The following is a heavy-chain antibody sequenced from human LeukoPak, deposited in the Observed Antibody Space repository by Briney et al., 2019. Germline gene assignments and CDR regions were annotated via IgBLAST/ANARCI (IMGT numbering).Heavy chain of an antibody. D-gene: IGHD3-10*01. Sequence: GRSLRLSCAASGFTFSSYAMHWVRQAPGKGLEWVAVISYDGSNKYYADSVKGRFTISRDNSKNTLYLQMNSLRAEDTAVHYCARDYGSGSYYTQNWGQGTLVTVSS. CDR3: ARDYGSGSYYTQN. CDR2: ISYDGSNK. CDR1: GFTFSSYA. J-gene: IGHJ4*02. V-gene: IGHV3-30*04.